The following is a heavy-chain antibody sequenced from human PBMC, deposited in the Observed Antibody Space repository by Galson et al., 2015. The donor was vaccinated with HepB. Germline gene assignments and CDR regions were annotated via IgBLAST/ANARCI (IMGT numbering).Heavy chain of an antibody. CDR3: ARAAFGSNSYWYFDL. D-gene: IGHD4-23*01. Sequence: SVKVSCKASGGTFSSYTINWVRQAPGQGLEWMGRIIPLLGVPNYAQKFQGRVTITADKSTGTAYMELSSLRSEDTAVYYCARAAFGSNSYWYFDLWGRGTLVTVSS. CDR1: GGTFSSYT. V-gene: IGHV1-69*02. CDR2: IIPLLGVP. J-gene: IGHJ2*01.